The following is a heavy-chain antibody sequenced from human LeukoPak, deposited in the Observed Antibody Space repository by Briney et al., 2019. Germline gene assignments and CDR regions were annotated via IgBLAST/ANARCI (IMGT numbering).Heavy chain of an antibody. V-gene: IGHV1-18*01. CDR1: GYTFTSYG. CDR2: ISAYNGNT. Sequence: ASVKVSCKASGYTFTSYGISWVRQAPGQGLEWMGWISAYNGNTNYAQKLQGRVTMTTATSTSTAYMELRSLRSDDTAVSYCARDGLVVVPAAINFRVEYYYSYGMDVWGQGTTVTVSS. D-gene: IGHD2-2*01. CDR3: ARDGLVVVPAAINFRVEYYYSYGMDV. J-gene: IGHJ6*02.